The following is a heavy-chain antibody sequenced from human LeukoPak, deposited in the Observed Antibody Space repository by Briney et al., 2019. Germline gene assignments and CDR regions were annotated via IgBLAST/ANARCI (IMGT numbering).Heavy chain of an antibody. V-gene: IGHV3-21*01. J-gene: IGHJ1*01. CDR3: ARERGSGWGGGIQH. CDR1: GFTFSSYT. Sequence: GGSLRLSCAPSGFTFSSYTMNWVRQAPGRGLEWVSCISYSSNYIYYADSVKGRFTISRDNTKNSLYLQMNSLRAEDTAVYYCARERGSGWGGGIQHWGQGTLVTVSS. D-gene: IGHD6-19*01. CDR2: ISYSSNYI.